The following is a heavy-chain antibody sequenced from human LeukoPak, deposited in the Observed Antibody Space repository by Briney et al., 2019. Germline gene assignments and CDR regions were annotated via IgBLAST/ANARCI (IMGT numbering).Heavy chain of an antibody. J-gene: IGHJ4*02. D-gene: IGHD3-22*01. CDR2: ISSSSSYI. CDR3: ARSYYDSSGYYYCDY. V-gene: IGHV3-21*01. CDR1: GFTFSSYS. Sequence: GGSLRLSCAASGFTFSSYSMDWVRQAPGKGLEWVSSISSSSSYIYYADSVKGRFTISRDNAKNSLYLQMNSLRAEDTAVYYCARSYYDSSGYYYCDYWGQGTLVTVSS.